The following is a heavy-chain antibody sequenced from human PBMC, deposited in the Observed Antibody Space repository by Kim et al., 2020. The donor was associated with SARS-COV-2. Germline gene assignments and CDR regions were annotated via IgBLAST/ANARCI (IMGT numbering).Heavy chain of an antibody. J-gene: IGHJ4*02. V-gene: IGHV3-21*01. CDR1: GFTFSSYS. D-gene: IGHD3-3*01. CDR3: ARDIRRWGRSYDFWSDQTGLDY. Sequence: GGSLRLSCAASGFTFSSYSMNWVRQAPGKGLEWVSSISSSSSYIYYADSVKGRFTISRDNAKNSLYLQMNSLRAEDTAVYYCARDIRRWGRSYDFWSDQTGLDYWGQGTLVPVSS. CDR2: ISSSSSYI.